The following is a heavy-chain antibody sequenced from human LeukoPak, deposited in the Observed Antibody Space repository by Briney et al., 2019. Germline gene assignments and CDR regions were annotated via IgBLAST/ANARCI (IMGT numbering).Heavy chain of an antibody. Sequence: ASVKVSCKASGYTFTSYDINWVRQATGQGLEWMGRINPNTGDPDYAQKFQGRVTMTRDTSISTAYMELSRLRSDDTAVYYCARDSYVPDYWGQGTLVTVPS. CDR1: GYTFTSYD. CDR3: ARDSYVPDY. CDR2: INPNTGDP. V-gene: IGHV1-2*06. J-gene: IGHJ4*02. D-gene: IGHD3-16*01.